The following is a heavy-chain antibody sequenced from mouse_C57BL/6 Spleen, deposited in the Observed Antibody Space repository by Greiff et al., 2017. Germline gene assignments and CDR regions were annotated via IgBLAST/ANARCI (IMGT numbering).Heavy chain of an antibody. D-gene: IGHD2-12*01. Sequence: QVQLQQSGAELVKPGASVKISCKASGYAFTSYWMNWVKQRPGQGLEWIGQIYPGSGDTNYTEKFKGKATLTADTYSSTAYMQLSSLTSEDSAVYYCARYDWGAMDYWGQGTSVTVSS. V-gene: IGHV1-80*01. CDR3: ARYDWGAMDY. CDR1: GYAFTSYW. J-gene: IGHJ4*01. CDR2: IYPGSGDT.